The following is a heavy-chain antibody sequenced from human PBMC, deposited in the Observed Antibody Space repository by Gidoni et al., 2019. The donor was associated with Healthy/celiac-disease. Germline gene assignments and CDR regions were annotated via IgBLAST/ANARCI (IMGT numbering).Heavy chain of an antibody. Sequence: QVQLVQSGAEVKKPGASVKVSCKASGYTFTSYAMHWVRQAPGQRLEWMGWINAGNGNTKYSQKFQGRVTITRDTSASTAYMELSSLRSEDTAVYYCARDQLKGWELFELDYWGQGTLVTVSS. CDR3: ARDQLKGWELFELDY. CDR1: GYTFTSYA. CDR2: INAGNGNT. J-gene: IGHJ4*02. D-gene: IGHD1-26*01. V-gene: IGHV1-3*01.